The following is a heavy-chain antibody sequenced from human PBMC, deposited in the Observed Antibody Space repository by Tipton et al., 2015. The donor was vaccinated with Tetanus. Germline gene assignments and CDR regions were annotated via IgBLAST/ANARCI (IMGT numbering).Heavy chain of an antibody. Sequence: TLSLTCTVSGGSINSYYWSWIRQPPGKGLEWIGYIYYSGSTIYNPSLRSRVTISVDTSKNQFSLKLSSVTAADTAVYYCARIRQVGKPGPFFDYWGQGTLVTVSS. CDR1: GGSINSYY. V-gene: IGHV4-59*07. CDR3: ARIRQVGKPGPFFDY. J-gene: IGHJ4*02. CDR2: IYYSGST. D-gene: IGHD7-27*01.